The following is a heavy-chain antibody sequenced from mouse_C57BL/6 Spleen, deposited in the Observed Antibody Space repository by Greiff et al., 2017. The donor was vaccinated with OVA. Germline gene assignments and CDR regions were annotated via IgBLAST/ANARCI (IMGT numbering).Heavy chain of an antibody. CDR2: IDPNSGGT. V-gene: IGHV1-72*01. D-gene: IGHD2-5*01. CDR3: ARGAYYSNYDWYFDV. J-gene: IGHJ1*03. Sequence: KESCKASGYTFTSYWLHWVKQRPGRGLEWIGRIDPNSGGTKYNEKFKSKATLTVDKPSSTAYMQLSSLTSEDSAVYYCARGAYYSNYDWYFDVWGTGTTVTVSS. CDR1: GYTFTSYW.